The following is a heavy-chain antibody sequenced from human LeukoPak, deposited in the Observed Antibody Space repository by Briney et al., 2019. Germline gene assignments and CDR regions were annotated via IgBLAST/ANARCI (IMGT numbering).Heavy chain of an antibody. CDR1: GGSISSSSYY. Sequence: PSETLFLTCTVSGGSISSSSYYWGWIRQPPGKGLEWIGSIYYSGSTYYNPSLKSRVTISVDTSKNQFSLKLSSVTAADTAVYYCARHPSGRDGYRYYFDYWGQGTLVTVSS. CDR2: IYYSGST. V-gene: IGHV4-39*01. J-gene: IGHJ4*02. CDR3: ARHPSGRDGYRYYFDY. D-gene: IGHD5-24*01.